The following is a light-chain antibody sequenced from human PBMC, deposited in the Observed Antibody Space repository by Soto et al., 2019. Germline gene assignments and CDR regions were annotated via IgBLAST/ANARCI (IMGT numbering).Light chain of an antibody. V-gene: IGKV3-20*01. Sequence: EIVLTQSPGTLSLSPGERATLSCRASQSVGSGYLAWYQQKPGQAPRLLIYGASGRATGIPDKFSGSGSGTEFTLTISSLQPEDFAVYYCQQYNKWPRTFGQGTKVDIK. J-gene: IGKJ1*01. CDR3: QQYNKWPRT. CDR1: QSVGSGY. CDR2: GAS.